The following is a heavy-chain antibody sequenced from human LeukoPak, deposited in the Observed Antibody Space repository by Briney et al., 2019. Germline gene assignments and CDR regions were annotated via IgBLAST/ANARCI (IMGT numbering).Heavy chain of an antibody. CDR1: GFTFDDYA. D-gene: IGHD4-17*01. CDR2: ISWNSGSI. J-gene: IGHJ4*02. Sequence: SLRLSCAASGFTFDDYAMHWVRQAPGKGLEWVSGISWNSGSIGYADSVKGRFTISRDNAKNSLYLQMNSLRAEDTALYYCAKATTSNLNFDYWGQGTLVTVPS. V-gene: IGHV3-9*01. CDR3: AKATTSNLNFDY.